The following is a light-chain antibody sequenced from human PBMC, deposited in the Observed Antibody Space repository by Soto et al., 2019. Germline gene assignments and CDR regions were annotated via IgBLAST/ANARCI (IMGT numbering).Light chain of an antibody. CDR2: DVS. CDR1: SSDVGGYNY. CDR3: SSYTSSSTFVV. Sequence: QSVLTQPASVSGSPGQTITISCTGTSSDVGGYNYVSWYQQHPGKAPKLMIYDVSNRSSGVSNRFSGSKSGNTAPLTISGLQAEDEADYYSSSYTSSSTFVVFGGGTKVTVL. J-gene: IGLJ2*01. V-gene: IGLV2-14*01.